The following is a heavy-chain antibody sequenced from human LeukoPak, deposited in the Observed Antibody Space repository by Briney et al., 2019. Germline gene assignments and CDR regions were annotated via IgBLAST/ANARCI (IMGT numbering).Heavy chain of an antibody. CDR3: ASTVDTAMVTPHYYYYYGMDV. CDR2: ISSSSSYI. D-gene: IGHD5-18*01. Sequence: GGSLRLSCAASGFTFSSYSMNWVRQAPGKGLEWVSSISSSSSYIYYADSVKGRFTISRDNAKSSLYLQMNSLRAEDTAVYYCASTVDTAMVTPHYYYYYGMDVWGQGTTVTVSS. V-gene: IGHV3-21*01. J-gene: IGHJ6*02. CDR1: GFTFSSYS.